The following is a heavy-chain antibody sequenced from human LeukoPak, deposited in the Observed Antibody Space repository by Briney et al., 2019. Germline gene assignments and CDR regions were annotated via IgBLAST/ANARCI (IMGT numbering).Heavy chain of an antibody. V-gene: IGHV3-23*01. J-gene: IGHJ4*02. Sequence: GGSLRLSCAASGFTFSSYAMSWVRQAPVKGLEWVSAISGDGTRTYYADSVKGRFTISRDNSKNTLYLEMSSLRVEDTAIYYCAKWPEGAMDYFDYWGQGTLVTVSS. CDR3: AKWPEGAMDYFDY. D-gene: IGHD3-16*01. CDR1: GFTFSSYA. CDR2: ISGDGTRT.